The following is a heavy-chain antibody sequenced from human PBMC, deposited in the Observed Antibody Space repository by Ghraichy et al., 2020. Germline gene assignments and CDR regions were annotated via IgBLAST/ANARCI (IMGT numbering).Heavy chain of an antibody. Sequence: SQTLSLTCAVYGGSFSGYYWSWIRQPPGKGLEWIGEINHSGSTNYNPSLKSRVTISVDTSKNQFSLKPSSVTAADTAVYYCARVGIAARGVFDYWGQGTLVTVSS. V-gene: IGHV4-34*01. CDR3: ARVGIAARGVFDY. CDR2: INHSGST. J-gene: IGHJ4*02. D-gene: IGHD6-6*01. CDR1: GGSFSGYY.